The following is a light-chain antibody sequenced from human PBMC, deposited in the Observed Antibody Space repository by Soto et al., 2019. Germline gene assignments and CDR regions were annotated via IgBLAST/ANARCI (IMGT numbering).Light chain of an antibody. V-gene: IGKV3-20*01. CDR2: DAS. CDR1: QTVRNNY. CDR3: QQYGSSGT. Sequence: EFVLTQSPGTLSLSPGERATLSYRASQTVRNNYLAWYQQKPGQAPRLLIYDASSRATGIPDRFSGGGSGTDFTLTISRLEPEDFAVYYCQQYGSSGTFGQGTKVDI. J-gene: IGKJ1*01.